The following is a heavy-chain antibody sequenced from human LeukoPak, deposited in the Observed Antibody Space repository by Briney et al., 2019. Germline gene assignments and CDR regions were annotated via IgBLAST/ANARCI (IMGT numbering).Heavy chain of an antibody. V-gene: IGHV4-34*01. D-gene: IGHD3-22*01. CDR1: GGSFSGYY. Sequence: SETLSLTCAVYGGSFSGYYWSWIRQPPGKGLEWIGEINHSGSTNYNPSLKSRVTISVDTSKNQFSLKLSSVTAADTAVYYCARVGRYYDLSSRPYAFDIWGQGTMVTVSS. CDR2: INHSGST. CDR3: ARVGRYYDLSSRPYAFDI. J-gene: IGHJ3*02.